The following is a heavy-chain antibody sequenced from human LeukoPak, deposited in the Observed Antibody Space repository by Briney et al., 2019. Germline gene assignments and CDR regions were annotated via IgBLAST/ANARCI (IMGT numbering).Heavy chain of an antibody. CDR3: ARGRYYYDSSGYYSKYNWFDP. CDR2: INHSGST. V-gene: IGHV4-34*01. Sequence: SETLSLTCAVYGGSFSGYYWSWIRRPPGKGLEWIGEINHSGSTNYNPSLKSRVTISVDTSKNQFSLKLSSVTAADTAVYYCARGRYYYDSSGYYSKYNWFDPWGQGTLVTVSS. J-gene: IGHJ5*02. CDR1: GGSFSGYY. D-gene: IGHD3-22*01.